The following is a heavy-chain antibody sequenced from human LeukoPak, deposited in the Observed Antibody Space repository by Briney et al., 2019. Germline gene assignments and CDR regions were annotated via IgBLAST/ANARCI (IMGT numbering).Heavy chain of an antibody. D-gene: IGHD3/OR15-3a*01. CDR3: ATALSWTTESDYYIDV. J-gene: IGHJ6*03. CDR1: GYTFTSYD. V-gene: IGHV1-8*01. Sequence: ASVSVSFRASGYTFTSYDMNWVRQATGQGLEWLGWMNANSGNTGYAQNFQGRVTMTMNTSTTTAYMELSSLRSEDTAVYYCATALSWTTESDYYIDVWGKGTTVTVSS. CDR2: MNANSGNT.